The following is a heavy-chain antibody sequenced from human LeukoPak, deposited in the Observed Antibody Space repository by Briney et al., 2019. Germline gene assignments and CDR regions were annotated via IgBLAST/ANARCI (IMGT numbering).Heavy chain of an antibody. D-gene: IGHD1-26*01. V-gene: IGHV1-69*05. J-gene: IGHJ1*01. CDR1: GGTFSSYA. CDR2: IIPIFGTA. Sequence: SVKVSCKASGGTFSSYAISWVRQAPGQGLEWMGGIIPIFGTANYTQKFQGRVTITTHESTSTAYMELSSLRSEDTAVYYCAGSGRGYSGSYYGDWGQGTLVTVSS. CDR3: AGSGRGYSGSYYGD.